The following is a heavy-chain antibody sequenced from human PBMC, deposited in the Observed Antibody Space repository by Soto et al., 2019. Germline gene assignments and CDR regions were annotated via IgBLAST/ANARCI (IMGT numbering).Heavy chain of an antibody. J-gene: IGHJ4*02. CDR3: ARVRTQDYYDSSAFDY. Sequence: SETLSLTCTVSGGSMNNYYWSWIRQPPGKGLEWIGFIYYSGSTNYNPSLKSRVTISVDTSKNQFSLKLSSVTAADTAVYYCARVRTQDYYDSSAFDYWGQGTLVTVSS. D-gene: IGHD3-22*01. V-gene: IGHV4-59*01. CDR1: GGSMNNYY. CDR2: IYYSGST.